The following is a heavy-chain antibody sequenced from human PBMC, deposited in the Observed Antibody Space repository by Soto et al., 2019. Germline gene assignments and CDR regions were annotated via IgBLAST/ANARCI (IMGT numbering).Heavy chain of an antibody. CDR1: GFTFSSYA. V-gene: IGHV3-30-3*01. CDR3: ASTYYDFWSGYYMGYYYGMDV. CDR2: ISYDGSNK. J-gene: IGHJ6*02. Sequence: PGGSLRLSCAASGFTFSSYAMHWVRQAPGKGLEWVAVISYDGSNKYYADSVKGRFTISRDNSKNTLYLQMNSLRAEDTAVYYCASTYYDFWSGYYMGYYYGMDVWGQGTTVTVSS. D-gene: IGHD3-3*01.